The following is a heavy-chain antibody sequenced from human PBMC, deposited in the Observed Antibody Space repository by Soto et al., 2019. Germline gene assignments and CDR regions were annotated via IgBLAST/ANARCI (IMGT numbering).Heavy chain of an antibody. CDR2: IIPILGIA. CDR3: ARVEYYDILTGLFDY. J-gene: IGHJ4*02. CDR1: GGTFSSYT. V-gene: IGHV1-69*02. D-gene: IGHD3-9*01. Sequence: SVKVSCKASGGTFSSYTISWVRQAPGQGLEWMGRIIPILGIANYAQKLQGRVTMTTDTSTSTAYMELRSLRSDDTAVYYCARVEYYDILTGLFDYWGQGTLVTVSS.